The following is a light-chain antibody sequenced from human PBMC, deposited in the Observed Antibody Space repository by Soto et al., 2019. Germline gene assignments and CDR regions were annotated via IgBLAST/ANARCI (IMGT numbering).Light chain of an antibody. CDR1: NSDVGSYNY. V-gene: IGLV2-14*03. CDR3: NSYTSSSTVI. CDR2: DVS. Sequence: QSVLTQPASVSGSPGQSITIFCTGTNSDVGSYNYVSWYQQHPGKAPKLMIYDVSNRPSGVSNRFSGSKSGNTASLTISGLQAEDEADYYCNSYTSSSTVIFGGGTTLTVL. J-gene: IGLJ2*01.